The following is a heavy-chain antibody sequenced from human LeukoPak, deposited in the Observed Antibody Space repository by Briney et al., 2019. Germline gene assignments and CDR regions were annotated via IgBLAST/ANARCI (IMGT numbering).Heavy chain of an antibody. CDR3: AIEVVVIATDAFDI. V-gene: IGHV1-2*02. J-gene: IGHJ3*02. CDR1: GYTFTGYY. CDR2: INPNSGGT. D-gene: IGHD2-21*01. Sequence: ASVKVSCKASGYTFTGYYMHWVRQAPGQGLEWMGWINPNSGGTNYAQKFQGRVTMTRDTSISTAYMELSRLRSDDTAVYYCAIEVVVIATDAFDIWGRGTMVTVSS.